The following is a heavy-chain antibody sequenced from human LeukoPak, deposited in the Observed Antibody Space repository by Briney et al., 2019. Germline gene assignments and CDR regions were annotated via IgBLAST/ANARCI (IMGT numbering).Heavy chain of an antibody. J-gene: IGHJ4*02. CDR1: GYTFTGYY. CDR2: INPNSGGT. Sequence: GASVKVSCKASGYTFTGYYMHWVRQAPGQGLEWMGWINPNSGGTNYAQKFQGRVTMTRDTSISTAYMELRRVRLEHTAGYYCARGTGGGALDYWGEGTLVTVSS. D-gene: IGHD3-16*01. V-gene: IGHV1-2*02. CDR3: ARGTGGGALDY.